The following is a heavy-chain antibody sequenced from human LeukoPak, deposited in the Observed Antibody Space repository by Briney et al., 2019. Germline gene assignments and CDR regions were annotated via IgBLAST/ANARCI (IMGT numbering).Heavy chain of an antibody. CDR3: ARVRSGSLRGAIDY. D-gene: IGHD1-26*01. CDR1: GFTFSSYS. V-gene: IGHV3-21*04. Sequence: GGSLRLSCAASGFTFSSYSMNWVRQAPGKGLEWVSSISSSSSYIYYADSVKGRFTISRDNAKNSLYLQMNSLRAEDTALYYCARVRSGSLRGAIDYWGQGTLVTVSS. J-gene: IGHJ4*02. CDR2: ISSSSSYI.